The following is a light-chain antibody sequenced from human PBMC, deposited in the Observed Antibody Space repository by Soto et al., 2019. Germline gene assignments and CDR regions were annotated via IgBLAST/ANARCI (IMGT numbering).Light chain of an antibody. J-gene: IGKJ2*02. Sequence: DIQMTQSPSTLSASVGDTVTITCRASQSISNWLAWYQQKPGKAPKLLIYKASSLESGVPSRFSGSGSGTEFTLTISSLQPDDFATYYCQQYYSYSRTFGQGTKLEIK. CDR2: KAS. CDR1: QSISNW. CDR3: QQYYSYSRT. V-gene: IGKV1-5*03.